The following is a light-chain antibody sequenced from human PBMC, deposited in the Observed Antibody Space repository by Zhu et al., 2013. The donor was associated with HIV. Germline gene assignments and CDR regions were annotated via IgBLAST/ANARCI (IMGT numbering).Light chain of an antibody. Sequence: IVMTQSPDSLAVSLGERATINCKSSQSVLYSSNNKNYLAWYQQKPGQPPKLLIYWASTRDSGVPDRFSGSGSGTAFTLTISRLEPEDCAVYYCQQYGSSPNTFGQGTKLEIK. J-gene: IGKJ2*01. CDR2: WAS. CDR3: QQYGSSPNT. V-gene: IGKV4-1*01. CDR1: QSVLYSSNNKNY.